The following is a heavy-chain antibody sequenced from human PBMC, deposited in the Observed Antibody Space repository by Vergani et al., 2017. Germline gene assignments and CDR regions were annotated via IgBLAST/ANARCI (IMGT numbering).Heavy chain of an antibody. CDR3: ARDRPHYYGSGKDAFDI. CDR1: GGSISSYY. V-gene: IGHV4-59*01. D-gene: IGHD3-10*01. J-gene: IGHJ3*02. CDR2: IYYSGST. Sequence: QVQLQESGPGLVKPSETLSLTCTVSGGSISSYYWSWIRQPPGKGLEWIGYIYYSGSTNYNPSLKSRVTISVDTSKNQFSLKLSSVTAADTAVYYCARDRPHYYGSGKDAFDIWGQGTMVTVSS.